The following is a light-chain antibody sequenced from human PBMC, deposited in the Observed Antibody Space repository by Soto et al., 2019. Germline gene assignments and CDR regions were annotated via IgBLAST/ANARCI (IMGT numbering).Light chain of an antibody. Sequence: DIQMTQSPSSPPASVGDRVTITCRASQGISSWLAWYQQKPGKAPKLLIYKASSLESGVPSRFSGSGSGTEFTLTISSLQPDDFATYYCQQYNSYSITFGQGTRLEI. V-gene: IGKV1-5*03. J-gene: IGKJ5*01. CDR1: QGISSW. CDR2: KAS. CDR3: QQYNSYSIT.